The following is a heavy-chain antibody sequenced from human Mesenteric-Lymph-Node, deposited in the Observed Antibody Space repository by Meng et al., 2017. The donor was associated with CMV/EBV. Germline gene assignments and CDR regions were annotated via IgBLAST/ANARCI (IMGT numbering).Heavy chain of an antibody. V-gene: IGHV3-33*01. D-gene: IGHD3-10*01. J-gene: IGHJ1*01. Sequence: GGSLRLSCAASGFTFSFYGMHWVRQAPGKGLEWVAVMWYDGSDKYYADSVKGRFTISRDNSKNTLYLQMNSLRAEDTAVYYCARGAGYGALDYWGQGILVTVSS. CDR3: ARGAGYGALDY. CDR1: GFTFSFYG. CDR2: MWYDGSDK.